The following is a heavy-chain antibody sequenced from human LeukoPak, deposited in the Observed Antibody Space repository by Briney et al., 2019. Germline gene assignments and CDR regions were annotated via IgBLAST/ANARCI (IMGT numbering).Heavy chain of an antibody. CDR1: GFTLSSYE. V-gene: IGHV3-48*03. D-gene: IGHD6-19*01. J-gene: IGHJ4*02. CDR3: ASQKGRIAVAVDY. CDR2: ISSSGSTT. Sequence: GGSLRLSCAASGFTLSSYEMNWVRQAPGKGLEWVSYISSSGSTTYYAASVKGRFTISRDNAKSSLYLQMNSLRVEDTAVYYCASQKGRIAVAVDYWGQGTLVTVSS.